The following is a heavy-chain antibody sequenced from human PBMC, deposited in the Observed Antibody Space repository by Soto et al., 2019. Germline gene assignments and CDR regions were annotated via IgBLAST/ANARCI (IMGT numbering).Heavy chain of an antibody. D-gene: IGHD2-21*01. CDR2: VYSSGTT. Sequence: EILSLTCTVAGASINSYWWAWIRQPAGKGLEWIGRVYSSGTTDYNPSLNSRATMSVETSKNQFSLNMSSVTAADTAVYYCARDIASYAYGEGYWGQGIQVTVSS. CDR1: GASINSYW. CDR3: ARDIASYAYGEGY. V-gene: IGHV4-4*07. J-gene: IGHJ4*02.